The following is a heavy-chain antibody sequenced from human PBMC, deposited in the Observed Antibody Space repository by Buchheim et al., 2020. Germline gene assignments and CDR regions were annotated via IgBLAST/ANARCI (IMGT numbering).Heavy chain of an antibody. CDR2: IKSDGSVE. CDR3: AKEHWGPEY. V-gene: IGHV3-7*01. J-gene: IGHJ4*02. Sequence: VQLVESGGGVVQPGRSLRLSCAASGFTFSSYSMNWVRQAPGKGLEWVANIKSDGSVENYVDSVKGRFTISRDNTKNLVYLQMNSLRAEDTAVYYCAKEHWGPEYWGQGIL. D-gene: IGHD7-27*01. CDR1: GFTFSSYS.